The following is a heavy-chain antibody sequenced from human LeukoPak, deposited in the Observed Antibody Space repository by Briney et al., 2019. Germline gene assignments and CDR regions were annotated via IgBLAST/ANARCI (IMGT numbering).Heavy chain of an antibody. CDR3: AKDSRYDFWSGYLDY. D-gene: IGHD3-3*01. Sequence: GGSLRLSCAASGFTFSSYGMHWVRQAPGKGLGWVAFIRYDGGNKYYADSVKGRFTISRDNSKNTLYLQMNSLRAEDTAVYYCAKDSRYDFWSGYLDYSGQGTLVTVSS. J-gene: IGHJ4*02. V-gene: IGHV3-30*02. CDR2: IRYDGGNK. CDR1: GFTFSSYG.